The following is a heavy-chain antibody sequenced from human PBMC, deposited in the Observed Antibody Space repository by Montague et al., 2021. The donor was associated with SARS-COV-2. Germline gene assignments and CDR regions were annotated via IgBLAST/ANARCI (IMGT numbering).Heavy chain of an antibody. V-gene: IGHV3-23*01. J-gene: IGHJ4*02. CDR1: GFTFSSYA. CDR3: ATSRFLEWLFTMDGTFDY. CDR2: ISGSGGST. D-gene: IGHD3-3*01. Sequence: SLGLSCAASGFTFSSYAMSWVRQAPGKGLEWVSAISGSGGSTYYADSVKGRFTISRDNSKNTLYLQMNSLRAEDTAVYYCATSRFLEWLFTMDGTFDYWGQGTLVTVSS.